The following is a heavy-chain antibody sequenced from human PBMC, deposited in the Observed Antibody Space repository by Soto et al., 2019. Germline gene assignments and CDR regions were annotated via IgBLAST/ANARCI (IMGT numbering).Heavy chain of an antibody. V-gene: IGHV1-2*02. CDR1: GYTFTGYY. J-gene: IGHJ6*02. Sequence: ASVKVSCKASGYTFTGYYMHWVRQAPGQGLEWMGWINPNSGGTNYAQKFQGRVTMTRDTSISTAYMELSRLRSEDTAVYYCARSSLLDYGMDVWGQGTTVTVSS. CDR2: INPNSGGT. D-gene: IGHD6-6*01. CDR3: ARSSLLDYGMDV.